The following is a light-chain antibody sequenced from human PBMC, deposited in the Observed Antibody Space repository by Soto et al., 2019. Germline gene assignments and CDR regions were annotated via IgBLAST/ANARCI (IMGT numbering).Light chain of an antibody. CDR3: SSYAGNNNLV. V-gene: IGLV2-23*01. Sequence: QSALTQPASVSGSPGQSITISCTGTSSDVGSYNLVSWYQQHPGKAPKLMIYEGSKRPSGVSNRFSGSKSGNTASLTISGLQADDESDYYCSSYAGNNNLVFGGGTKLTVL. CDR1: SSDVGSYNL. J-gene: IGLJ3*02. CDR2: EGS.